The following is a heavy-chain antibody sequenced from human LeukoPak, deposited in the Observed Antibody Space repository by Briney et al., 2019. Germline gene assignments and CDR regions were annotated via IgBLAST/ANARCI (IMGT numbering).Heavy chain of an antibody. Sequence: GGSLRLSCAASGFTFSSNDMHWVRQAPGKGLEWVAVIWYDGNNKYYADSVKGRFTISRDNSKNTLFLQMDSLRAEDTAVYYCATDAGHWFDPWGQGTLVTVSS. V-gene: IGHV3-33*01. CDR3: ATDAGHWFDP. CDR1: GFTFSSND. J-gene: IGHJ5*02. CDR2: IWYDGNNK.